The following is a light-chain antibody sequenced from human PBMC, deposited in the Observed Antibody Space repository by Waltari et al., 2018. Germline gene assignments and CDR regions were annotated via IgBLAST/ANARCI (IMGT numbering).Light chain of an antibody. CDR2: RDD. V-gene: IGLV1-47*01. CDR1: ASNIGSYN. J-gene: IGLJ3*02. Sequence: QSGLTQSPSASGTPGQSVTISCSGGASNIGSYNVYWYQQLPGTAPTLLIYRDDRRPSGVPARFSGSKAVTSASLTISGLRSEDAADYYCAAWDDILTAWVFGGGTKLTVL. CDR3: AAWDDILTAWV.